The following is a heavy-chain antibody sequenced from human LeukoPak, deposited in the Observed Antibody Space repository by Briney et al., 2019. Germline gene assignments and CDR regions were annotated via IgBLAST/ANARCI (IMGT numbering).Heavy chain of an antibody. CDR3: TTDTYLHIEVAGTGDY. CDR2: IKSKTDGGTT. CDR1: GFSFSNAW. Sequence: GGSLRLSCAASGFSFSNAWMSWVRQAPGKGLEWVGRIKSKTDGGTTDYAAPVKGRFTISRDDSKNTLYLQMNSLKTEATAVYYCTTDTYLHIEVAGTGDYWGQANLVTVSS. J-gene: IGHJ4*02. D-gene: IGHD6-19*01. V-gene: IGHV3-15*01.